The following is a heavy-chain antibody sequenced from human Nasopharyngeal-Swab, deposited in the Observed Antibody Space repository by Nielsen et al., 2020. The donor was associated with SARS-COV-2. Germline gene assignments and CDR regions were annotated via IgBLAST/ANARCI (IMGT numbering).Heavy chain of an antibody. CDR1: EFTFEDYP. CDR3: AKGPPNYYDSSGYYLDY. Sequence: GGSLRLSCAASEFTFEDYPMHWVRQAPGEGREGVSGITWNSGSMGYADSVKGRLTISRDNAKNSLYLQMNSLRPEDTALYYCAKGPPNYYDSSGYYLDYWGQGTLVTVSS. J-gene: IGHJ4*02. CDR2: ITWNSGSM. V-gene: IGHV3-9*01. D-gene: IGHD3-22*01.